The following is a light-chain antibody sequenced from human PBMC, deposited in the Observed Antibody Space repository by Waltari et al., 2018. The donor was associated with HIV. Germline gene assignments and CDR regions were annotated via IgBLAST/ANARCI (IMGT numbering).Light chain of an antibody. CDR3: STWDDKMSGVI. CDR1: RSNIGNNA. J-gene: IGLJ2*01. V-gene: IGLV1-47*01. Sequence: QSVLTQPPSASGTPGQRVTISCSGSRSNIGNNAVYWFQHLPGTAPKLLIYRNNQRPSGVPDRFTGSKSGTSASLAISGLRSEDEADYYCSTWDDKMSGVIFGGGTKLTVL. CDR2: RNN.